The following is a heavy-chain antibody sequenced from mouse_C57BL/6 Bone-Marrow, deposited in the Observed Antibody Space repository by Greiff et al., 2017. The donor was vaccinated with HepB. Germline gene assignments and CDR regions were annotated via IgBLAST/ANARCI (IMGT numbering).Heavy chain of an antibody. J-gene: IGHJ2*01. D-gene: IGHD2-3*01. V-gene: IGHV5-12*01. CDR3: ARGAYDGYYDYFDY. Sequence: EVKLMESGGGLVQPGGSLKLSCAASGFTFSDYYMYWVRQTPEKRLEWVAYISNGGGSTYYPDTVKGRFTISRDNAKNTLYLQMSRLKSEDTAMYYCARGAYDGYYDYFDYWGQGTTLTVSS. CDR2: ISNGGGST. CDR1: GFTFSDYY.